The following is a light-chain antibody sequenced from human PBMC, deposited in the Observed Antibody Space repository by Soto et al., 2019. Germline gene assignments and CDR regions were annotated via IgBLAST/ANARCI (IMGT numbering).Light chain of an antibody. V-gene: IGKV3-20*01. CDR1: QSVSGNS. Sequence: EIVLTQSPGTLSLSPGDGATLSCRASQSVSGNSLAWYQQKPGQAPRLLIYGASTRATGIPDKFSGSGSGTDFTLTISRLEREDFAVYSCQQYGSSPYTFGQGTKLEIK. J-gene: IGKJ2*01. CDR3: QQYGSSPYT. CDR2: GAS.